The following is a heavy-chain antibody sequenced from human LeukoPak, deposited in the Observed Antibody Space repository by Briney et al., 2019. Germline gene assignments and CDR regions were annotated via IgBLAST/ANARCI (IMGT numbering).Heavy chain of an antibody. CDR3: ARRGSVVPAAMRGWYYFDY. CDR1: GGSFSGYY. J-gene: IGHJ4*02. D-gene: IGHD2-2*01. V-gene: IGHV4-34*01. Sequence: PSETLSLTCAVYGGSFSGYYWSWIRQTPGKGLEWIGEINHSGSTNYNPSLKSRVTISVDTSKNQFSLKLSSVTAADTAVYYCARRGSVVPAAMRGWYYFDYWGQGTLVTVSS. CDR2: INHSGST.